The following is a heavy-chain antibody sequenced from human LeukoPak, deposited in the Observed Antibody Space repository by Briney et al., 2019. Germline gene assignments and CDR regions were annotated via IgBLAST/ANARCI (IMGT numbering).Heavy chain of an antibody. V-gene: IGHV1-18*01. J-gene: IGHJ4*02. CDR2: ISTYNGNT. D-gene: IGHD3-10*01. CDR1: GYTFTSYG. CDR3: ARDRSMVRGESGY. Sequence: ASVTVSCKASGYTFTSYGITWVRQAPGQGLEWMGWISTYNGNTNYAQNLQDRLTMTTDASTSRTYMELRSLRSDDTAVYYCARDRSMVRGESGYWGQGTLVTVSS.